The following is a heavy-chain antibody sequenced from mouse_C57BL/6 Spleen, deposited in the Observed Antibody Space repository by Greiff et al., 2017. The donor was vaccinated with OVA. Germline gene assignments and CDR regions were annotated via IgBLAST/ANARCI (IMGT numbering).Heavy chain of an antibody. Sequence: EVKVVESGGDLVKPGGSLKLSCAASGFTFSSYGMSWVRQTPDKRLEWVATISSGGSYTYYPDSVKGRFTISRDNAKNTLYLQMSSLKSEDTAMYYCARHKEARQRVSPLFAYWGQGTLVTVSA. CDR2: ISSGGSYT. J-gene: IGHJ3*01. CDR3: ARHKEARQRVSPLFAY. V-gene: IGHV5-6*01. CDR1: GFTFSSYG. D-gene: IGHD3-2*01.